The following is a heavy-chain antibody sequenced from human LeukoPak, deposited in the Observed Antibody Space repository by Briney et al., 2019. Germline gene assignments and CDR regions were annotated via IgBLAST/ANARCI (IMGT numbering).Heavy chain of an antibody. D-gene: IGHD3-22*01. V-gene: IGHV3-23*01. CDR1: GFRFTDYS. J-gene: IGHJ3*01. Sequence: GGSLRLSCAASGFRFTDYSMSWVRQAPGKGLEWVAGLGRSGEYKYYADSVKGRFTVSRDNSQNTLFLHMSSLRAEDTAVYFCARRPRDTSGYYLGAFHDWGQGTTVTVSS. CDR2: LGRSGEYK. CDR3: ARRPRDTSGYYLGAFHD.